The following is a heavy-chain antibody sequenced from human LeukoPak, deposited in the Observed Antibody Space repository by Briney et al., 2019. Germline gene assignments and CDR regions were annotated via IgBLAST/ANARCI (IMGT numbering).Heavy chain of an antibody. D-gene: IGHD5-18*01. CDR2: IYYSGST. Sequence: SETLSLTCTVSGGSVSSGSYYWSWIRQPPGKGLEWIGYIYYSGSTNYNPSLKSRVTISVDTSKNQFSLKLSSVTAADTAVYYCARELGSVDTEYYFDYWGQGTLVTVSS. CDR3: ARELGSVDTEYYFDY. J-gene: IGHJ4*02. CDR1: GGSVSSGSYY. V-gene: IGHV4-61*01.